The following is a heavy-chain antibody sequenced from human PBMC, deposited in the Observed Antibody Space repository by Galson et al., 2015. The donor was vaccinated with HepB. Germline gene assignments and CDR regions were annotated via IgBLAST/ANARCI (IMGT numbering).Heavy chain of an antibody. Sequence: PALVKPTQTLTLTCTFSGFSLSTNGVGVGWIRQPPGKALEWLVLIYWDDDKRYSPSLKSRLTITKDTSKNQVVLTMTNMDPVDTATYYCAHSQSGSYYAFYWYFDLWGRGTLVTVSS. D-gene: IGHD1-26*01. CDR2: IYWDDDK. V-gene: IGHV2-5*02. CDR1: GFSLSTNGVG. CDR3: AHSQSGSYYAFYWYFDL. J-gene: IGHJ2*01.